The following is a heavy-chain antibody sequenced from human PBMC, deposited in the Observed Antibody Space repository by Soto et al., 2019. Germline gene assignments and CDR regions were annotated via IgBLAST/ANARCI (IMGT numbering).Heavy chain of an antibody. CDR2: IWYDASKQ. Sequence: GGSLRLSCETSGFSFSVYGMHWVRQAPGKGLEWVAVIWYDASKQFYAASVEGRFTISRDNSKAILYLQMNSLRAEDTAVYYCAADESFAYWGLGALVTVSS. CDR1: GFSFSVYG. CDR3: AADESFAY. V-gene: IGHV3-33*01. J-gene: IGHJ4*02.